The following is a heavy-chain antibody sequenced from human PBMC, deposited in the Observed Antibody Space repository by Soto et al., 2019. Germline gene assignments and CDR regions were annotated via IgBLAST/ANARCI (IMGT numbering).Heavy chain of an antibody. Sequence: GGTLRLSCTASGFTFSSYAMSWVRQAPGKGLEWVSDIGCSGGSTYYADSVTGRCTISRDNSKTTLYLQMNSLRAEDTAVYYCAKGRTTVTTSYDYGMDVWGQGTTVTVSS. CDR1: GFTFSSYA. D-gene: IGHD4-17*01. V-gene: IGHV3-23*01. CDR3: AKGRTTVTTSYDYGMDV. J-gene: IGHJ6*02. CDR2: IGCSGGST.